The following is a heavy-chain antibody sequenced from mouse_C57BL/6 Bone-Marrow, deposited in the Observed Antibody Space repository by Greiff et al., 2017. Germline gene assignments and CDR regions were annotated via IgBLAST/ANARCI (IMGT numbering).Heavy chain of an antibody. V-gene: IGHV1-80*01. CDR2: IYPGDGDT. CDR1: GYAFSSYW. D-gene: IGHD1-1*01. CDR3: ARSDYGSSYGY. Sequence: VKLQESGAELVKPGASVKISCKASGYAFSSYWMNWVKQRPGKGLEWIGQIYPGDGDTNYNGKFKGKATLTADKSSSTAYMQLSSLTAEDAAVYFCARSDYGSSYGYWGQGTTLTVSS. J-gene: IGHJ2*01.